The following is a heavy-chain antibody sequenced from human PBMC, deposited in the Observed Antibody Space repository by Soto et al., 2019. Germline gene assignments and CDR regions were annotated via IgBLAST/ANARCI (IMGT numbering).Heavy chain of an antibody. CDR3: ARAAAGGYYYGMDV. CDR2: IYYSGST. CDR1: GGSVISGSYY. J-gene: IGHJ6*02. V-gene: IGHV4-61*01. Sequence: AETLSLTCTVSGGSVISGSYYFICIGQRPGKGLELIGYIYYSGSTNYSPSLKSRVTISVDTSKNQFSLKLSSVTAADTAVYYCARAAAGGYYYGMDVWGQGTTVTVSS. D-gene: IGHD6-13*01.